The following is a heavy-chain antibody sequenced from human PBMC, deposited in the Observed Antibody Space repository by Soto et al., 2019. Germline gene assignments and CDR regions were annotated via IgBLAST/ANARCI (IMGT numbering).Heavy chain of an antibody. CDR1: GGSISSGGYY. D-gene: IGHD3-10*01. CDR3: ARARVRGYNWFDP. Sequence: PSETLSLTCTVSGGSISSGGYYWSWIRLHPGKGLEWIGYIYYSGSTYYNPSLKSRVTISVDTSKNQFSLKLSSVTAADKAVYYCARARVRGYNWFDPWGQGTLVTVSS. CDR2: IYYSGST. J-gene: IGHJ5*02. V-gene: IGHV4-31*03.